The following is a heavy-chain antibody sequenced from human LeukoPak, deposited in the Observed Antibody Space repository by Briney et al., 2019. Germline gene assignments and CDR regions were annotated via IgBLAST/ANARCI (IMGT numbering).Heavy chain of an antibody. CDR3: ARSAYSSGWYPDRFEY. D-gene: IGHD6-19*01. V-gene: IGHV3-7*03. J-gene: IGHJ4*02. CDR2: IKQDGSEK. CDR1: GFTFSSYA. Sequence: GGSLRLSCAASGFTFSSYAMSWVRQAPGTGLEWMANIKQDGSEKYCMDSVKGRFTISRDNAKNSLYLQMNSLRAEDTAVYYCARSAYSSGWYPDRFEYWGQGTRVTVSS.